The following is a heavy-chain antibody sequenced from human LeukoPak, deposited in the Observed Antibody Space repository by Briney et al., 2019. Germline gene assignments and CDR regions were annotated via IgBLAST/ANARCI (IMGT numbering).Heavy chain of an antibody. CDR1: GFTFSSYA. V-gene: IGHV3-23*01. D-gene: IGHD2-15*01. Sequence: PGGSLRLSCAASGFTFSSYAMRWVRQAPGKGLEWVSAIGSGSGGTTIYADSVKGRFTISRDNAKNSLYLQMNSLRAEDTAVYYCARDSVVVAPYYYYYGMDVWGQGTTVTVSS. CDR2: IGSGSGGTT. J-gene: IGHJ6*02. CDR3: ARDSVVVAPYYYYYGMDV.